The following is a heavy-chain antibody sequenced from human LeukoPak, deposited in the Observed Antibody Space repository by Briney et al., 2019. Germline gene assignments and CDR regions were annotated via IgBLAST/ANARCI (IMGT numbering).Heavy chain of an antibody. Sequence: SETLSLTCAVSGYSISSGYYWGWIRQPPGKGLEWIGSIYHSGSTNYNPSLKSRVTISVDTSKNQFSLKLSSVTAADTAVYYCARDDGDYGGYYFDYWGQGTLVTVSS. D-gene: IGHD4-17*01. CDR1: GYSISSGYY. CDR3: ARDDGDYGGYYFDY. CDR2: IYHSGST. J-gene: IGHJ4*02. V-gene: IGHV4-38-2*02.